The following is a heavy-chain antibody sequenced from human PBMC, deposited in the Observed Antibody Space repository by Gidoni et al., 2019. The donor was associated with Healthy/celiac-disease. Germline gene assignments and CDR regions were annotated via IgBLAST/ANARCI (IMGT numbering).Heavy chain of an antibody. V-gene: IGHV4-39*01. D-gene: IGHD3-9*01. CDR1: GGSISSSSYY. CDR3: ARSNYDILTGNYIRGWFDP. Sequence: QLQLQESGPGLVKPSETLSLTCTVSGGSISSSSYYWGWIRQPPGKGLELIGSIYYSWSTSYNPSLKSRVTISVYTSKNQFSLKLSSVTAADTAVYYCARSNYDILTGNYIRGWFDPWGQGTLVTVSS. CDR2: IYYSWST. J-gene: IGHJ5*02.